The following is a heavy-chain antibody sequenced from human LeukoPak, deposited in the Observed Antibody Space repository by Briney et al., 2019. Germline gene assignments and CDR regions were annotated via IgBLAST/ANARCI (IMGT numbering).Heavy chain of an antibody. J-gene: IGHJ6*02. CDR1: RYTFTSYD. CDR3: ARDSEPSEGIIAVAGTTGDV. CDR2: MNPNSGHT. Sequence: ASVKVSCKASRYTFTSYDINWVRQATGQGLEWMGWMNPNSGHTGYAQKFQGRVTMTRDTSTSTVYMKLSSLRSEDTAVYYCARDSEPSEGIIAVAGTTGDVWGQGTTVTVSS. V-gene: IGHV1-8*01. D-gene: IGHD6-19*01.